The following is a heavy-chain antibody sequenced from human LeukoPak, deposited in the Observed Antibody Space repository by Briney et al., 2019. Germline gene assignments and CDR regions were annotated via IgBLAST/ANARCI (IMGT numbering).Heavy chain of an antibody. Sequence: GGSQRLSCAASGFTFSSYTMHWVRQAPGKGLDWVAVISSDGSNKDYADSVKGRFTISRDNSKNTLYLQMNSLRAEDTAVYYCARRYCSSTSCTLDYWGQGTLVTVSS. CDR2: ISSDGSNK. CDR1: GFTFSSYT. V-gene: IGHV3-30-3*01. D-gene: IGHD2-2*01. J-gene: IGHJ4*02. CDR3: ARRYCSSTSCTLDY.